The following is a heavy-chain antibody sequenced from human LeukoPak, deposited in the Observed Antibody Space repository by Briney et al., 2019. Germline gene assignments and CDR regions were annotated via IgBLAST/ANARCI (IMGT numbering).Heavy chain of an antibody. D-gene: IGHD2-2*02. CDR1: GFTFSSYA. CDR2: ISYDGSNK. Sequence: RTGGSLRLSCAASGFTFSSYAMHWVRQAPGKGLEWVAVISYDGSNKYYADSVKSRFTISRDNSKNTLYLQMNSLRAEDTAVYYCARGSYQLLYRLPLDWGQGTLVTVSS. J-gene: IGHJ4*02. CDR3: ARGSYQLLYRLPLD. V-gene: IGHV3-30-3*01.